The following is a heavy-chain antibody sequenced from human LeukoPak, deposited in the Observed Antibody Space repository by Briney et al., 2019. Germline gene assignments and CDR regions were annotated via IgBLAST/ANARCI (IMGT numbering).Heavy chain of an antibody. D-gene: IGHD3-3*01. CDR3: ARDLLEWYFDY. CDR1: ALTVSSTY. Sequence: GGSLRLSCAASALTVSSTYMSWVRQTPGKGLEWVSVIYSGGSTYYADSVKGRFTISRDNSKNTLYLQMNSLRAEDTAVYYCARDLLEWYFDYWGQGTLVTVSS. V-gene: IGHV3-66*01. CDR2: IYSGGST. J-gene: IGHJ4*02.